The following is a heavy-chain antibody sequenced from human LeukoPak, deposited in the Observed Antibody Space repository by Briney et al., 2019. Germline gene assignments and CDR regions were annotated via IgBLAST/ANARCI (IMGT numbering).Heavy chain of an antibody. Sequence: ASVKVSCKASGYTFTTYGISWVRQAPGQGFEWMGWISAYNGNTKYAQNLQGRVTMTTDTSTTTAYMELRSLRSDDTAVYYCARQHYGGNSVPWDYWGQGTLVTVSS. CDR3: ARQHYGGNSVPWDY. V-gene: IGHV1-18*01. CDR2: ISAYNGNT. D-gene: IGHD4-23*01. CDR1: GYTFTTYG. J-gene: IGHJ4*02.